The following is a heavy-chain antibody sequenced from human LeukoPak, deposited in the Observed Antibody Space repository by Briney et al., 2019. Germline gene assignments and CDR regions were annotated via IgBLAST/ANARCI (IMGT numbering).Heavy chain of an antibody. V-gene: IGHV3-23*01. Sequence: GGSLRLSCAASGFAFSSYAMTWVRQAPRNGLEWISAVSDSGSTTYYVDSVKGRFTISRDNSKSTLYLQMNSLRAEDTAVYYCARELRNNWFDPWGQGTLVTVSS. J-gene: IGHJ5*02. CDR3: ARELRNNWFDP. CDR1: GFAFSSYA. CDR2: VSDSGSTT. D-gene: IGHD4-17*01.